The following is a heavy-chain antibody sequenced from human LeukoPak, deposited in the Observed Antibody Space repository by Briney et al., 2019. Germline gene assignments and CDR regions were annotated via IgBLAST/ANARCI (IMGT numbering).Heavy chain of an antibody. D-gene: IGHD6-19*01. CDR3: ARRGGSGWTLGWFDP. J-gene: IGHJ5*02. CDR1: GSRFTSYW. V-gene: IGHV5-51*01. Sequence: GESLKISCQGSGSRFTSYWIGWARQMPGKGLEFMGILYPGDSDTRYSPSFQGQVTISADKSISTAYLQWSSLKASDTAMYYCARRGGSGWTLGWFDPWGQGTLVTVSS. CDR2: LYPGDSDT.